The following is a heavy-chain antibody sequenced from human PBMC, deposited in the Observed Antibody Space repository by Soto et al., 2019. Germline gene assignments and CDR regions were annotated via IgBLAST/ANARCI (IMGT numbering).Heavy chain of an antibody. CDR2: ISSNGGST. D-gene: IGHD2-21*02. CDR3: ASPGDSGGYYSGMDV. Sequence: GGSLRLSCAASGFTFSRYAMHWVRQAPGKGLEYVSTISSNGGSTYYANSVKGRFTISRDNSKNTLYLQMGSLRAEDMAVYYCASPGDSGGYYSGMDVWGQGTTVTVSS. J-gene: IGHJ6*02. CDR1: GFTFSRYA. V-gene: IGHV3-64*01.